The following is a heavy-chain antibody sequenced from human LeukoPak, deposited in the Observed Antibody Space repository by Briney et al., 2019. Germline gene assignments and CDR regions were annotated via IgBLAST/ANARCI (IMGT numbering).Heavy chain of an antibody. V-gene: IGHV1-2*02. CDR3: ARVKDIVVVPASYWYFDL. J-gene: IGHJ2*01. CDR1: GYTFTGYY. Sequence: ASVKVSCKASGYTFTGYYMHWVRQAPGQGLEWMGWINPNSGDTNYAQKLQGRVTMTTDTSTSTAYMELRSLRSDDTAVYYCARVKDIVVVPASYWYFDLWGRGTLVTVSS. D-gene: IGHD2-2*01. CDR2: INPNSGDT.